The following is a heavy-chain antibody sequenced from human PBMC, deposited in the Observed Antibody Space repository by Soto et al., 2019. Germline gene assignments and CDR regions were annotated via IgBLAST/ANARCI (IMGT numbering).Heavy chain of an antibody. J-gene: IGHJ4*02. CDR1: GYTFTSYD. CDR2: MNPNSGNT. V-gene: IGHV1-8*01. Sequence: ASVKVSCKASGYTFTSYDINWVRQATGQGLEWMGWMNPNSGNTGYAQKFQGRVTMTRNTSISTAYMELSSLRSEDTAVYYCARGVPPALYGSGTSDYWGQGTLVTVAS. D-gene: IGHD3-10*01. CDR3: ARGVPPALYGSGTSDY.